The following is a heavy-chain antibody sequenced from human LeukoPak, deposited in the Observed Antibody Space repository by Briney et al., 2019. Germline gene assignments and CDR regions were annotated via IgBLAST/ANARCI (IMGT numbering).Heavy chain of an antibody. Sequence: GGSLRLSCATSGFAFSSYWMLWVRQAPGRGLVWVSRISGDGSITTYADSVKGRFTISRDNTKNILYLQMNSLRDEDTATYYCARSQFDYWGQGILVTVSS. V-gene: IGHV3-74*01. CDR1: GFAFSSYW. CDR2: ISGDGSIT. J-gene: IGHJ4*02. CDR3: ARSQFDY.